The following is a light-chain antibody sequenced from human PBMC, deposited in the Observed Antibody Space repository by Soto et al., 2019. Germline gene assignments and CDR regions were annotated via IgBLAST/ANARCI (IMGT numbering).Light chain of an antibody. CDR2: DAS. Sequence: IVLTQSPATLSVSPGERATLSCRASQSVSILLAWYQQKPGQAPRLLIYDASNRATGIPDRFSGSGSGTDFTLTISRLEPEDFAVYYCQQYGSSGTFGQGTKVDIK. J-gene: IGKJ1*01. CDR3: QQYGSSGT. CDR1: QSVSIL. V-gene: IGKV3-20*01.